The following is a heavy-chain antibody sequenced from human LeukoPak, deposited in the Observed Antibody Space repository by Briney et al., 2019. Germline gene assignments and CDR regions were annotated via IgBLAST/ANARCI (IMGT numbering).Heavy chain of an antibody. D-gene: IGHD3-22*01. CDR2: INPNSGGT. J-gene: IGHJ4*02. V-gene: IGHV1-2*06. Sequence: ASVKVSCKASGYTFTGYYMHWVRQAPGQGLEWMGRINPNSGGTNYAQKFQGRGTMTRDTSISTAYMELSRLRSDDTAVYYCARDEDYYDSTDGDYWGQGTLVTVSS. CDR1: GYTFTGYY. CDR3: ARDEDYYDSTDGDY.